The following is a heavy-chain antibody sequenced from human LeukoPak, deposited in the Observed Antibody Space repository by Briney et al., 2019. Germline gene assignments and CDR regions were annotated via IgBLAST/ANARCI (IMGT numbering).Heavy chain of an antibody. D-gene: IGHD2-15*01. J-gene: IGHJ4*02. V-gene: IGHV1-8*01. CDR2: MNPNSGNT. Sequence: ASVKVSCKASGYTFTSYDINWVRQATGQELEWMGWMNPNSGNTGYAQKFQGRVTMTRNTSISTAYMELSSLRSEDTAVYYCASAHCSGGSCWDYWGQGTLVTVSS. CDR1: GYTFTSYD. CDR3: ASAHCSGGSCWDY.